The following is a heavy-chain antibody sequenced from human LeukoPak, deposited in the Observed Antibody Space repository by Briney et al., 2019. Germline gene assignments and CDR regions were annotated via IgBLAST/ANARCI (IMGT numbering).Heavy chain of an antibody. CDR1: GFIFSNYG. CDR2: IRYDGSIK. CDR3: ANGPHYNILTGYYKVRSHLDY. D-gene: IGHD3-9*01. V-gene: IGHV3-30*02. Sequence: PGGSLRLSCAASGFIFSNYGMHWVRQAPGKGLEGVSFIRYDGSIKHYADSVKGRFTISRDNSKNALYLQMNSLRTEDTAVYYCANGPHYNILTGYYKVRSHLDYWGQGTLVTISS. J-gene: IGHJ4*02.